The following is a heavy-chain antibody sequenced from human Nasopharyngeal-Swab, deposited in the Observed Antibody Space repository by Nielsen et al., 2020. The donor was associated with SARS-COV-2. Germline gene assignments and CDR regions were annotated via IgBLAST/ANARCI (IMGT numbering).Heavy chain of an antibody. CDR1: GYTFTSNV. Sequence: ASVKVSCKASGYTFTSNVLNWVRQAPGQGPEYIGWISTNTGAPTYAQDLTGRFVISVDTSVSTTYLQLSSLKADDTAVYYCARENQEYANIWIDYWGQGTQVTVSS. V-gene: IGHV7-4-1*02. D-gene: IGHD1-1*01. J-gene: IGHJ4*02. CDR3: ARENQEYANIWIDY. CDR2: ISTNTGAP.